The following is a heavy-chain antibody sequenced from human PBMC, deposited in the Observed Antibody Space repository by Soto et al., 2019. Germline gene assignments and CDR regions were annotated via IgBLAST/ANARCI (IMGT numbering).Heavy chain of an antibody. D-gene: IGHD3-10*01. CDR1: GGSISSGGYY. CDR2: IYYSGST. J-gene: IGHJ4*02. V-gene: IGHV4-31*03. CDR3: ARVKVLLWFGERGIDY. Sequence: QVQLQESGPGLVKPSQTLSLTCTVSGGSISSGGYYWSWIRQHPGKGLEWIGYIYYSGSTYYNPSLRSRVTISVDTSKNQFALKLSSVTAADTAVYYCARVKVLLWFGERGIDYGGQGTLVTVSS.